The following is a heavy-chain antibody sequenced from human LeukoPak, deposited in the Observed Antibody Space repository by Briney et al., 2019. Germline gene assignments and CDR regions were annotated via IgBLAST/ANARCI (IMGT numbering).Heavy chain of an antibody. V-gene: IGHV5-51*01. J-gene: IGHJ1*01. CDR1: GYSFTSYG. CDR3: ARVYDSSGYYYQH. CDR2: IYPGDSDT. D-gene: IGHD3-22*01. Sequence: GESLKISCKGSGYSFTSYGIGWVRQMPGKGLEWMGIIYPGDSDTRYSPSFQGQVTISADKSISTAYLQWSSLKASDTAMYYCARVYDSSGYYYQHWGQGTLVTVSS.